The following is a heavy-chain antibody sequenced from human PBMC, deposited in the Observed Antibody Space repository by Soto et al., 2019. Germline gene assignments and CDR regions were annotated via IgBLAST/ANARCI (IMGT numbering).Heavy chain of an antibody. J-gene: IGHJ4*02. CDR3: ARDRIAGSGSCDN. CDR2: IKTDGSSP. Sequence: LRLSCVASGFTFNNYWMHWVRQVPGKGLVWVSRIKTDGSSPNYADSVEGRFTISSDNAKNTLYLQMNSLRAEDTAVYYCARDRIAGSGSCDNWGQGTLVTVSS. D-gene: IGHD3-10*01. CDR1: GFTFNNYW. V-gene: IGHV3-74*01.